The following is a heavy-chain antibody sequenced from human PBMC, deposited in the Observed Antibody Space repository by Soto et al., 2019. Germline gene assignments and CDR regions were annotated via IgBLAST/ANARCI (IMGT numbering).Heavy chain of an antibody. Sequence: QVQLVESGGGVVQPGRSLRLSCAASGFTFSSYAMHWVRQAPGKGLEWVAVISYDGSNKYYADSVKGRFTISRDNCKKTMYLHMECVRAEAKAVYYGARDPVVVAACYYYYGMDVWGQGTTVTVFS. CDR1: GFTFSSYA. V-gene: IGHV3-30-3*01. CDR2: ISYDGSNK. J-gene: IGHJ6*02. D-gene: IGHD2-15*01. CDR3: ARDPVVVAACYYYYGMDV.